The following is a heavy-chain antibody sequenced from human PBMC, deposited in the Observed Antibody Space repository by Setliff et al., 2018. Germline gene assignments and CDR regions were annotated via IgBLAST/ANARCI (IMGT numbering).Heavy chain of an antibody. J-gene: IGHJ4*02. CDR1: GFSLSTSLVG. D-gene: IGHD6-19*01. Sequence: SGPTLVNPTQTLTLTCTFSGFSLSTSLVGAGWIRQPPGKALEWLALIYWNDDKRYSPSLKSRLTITKDTSKNQVVLTMTNMDPVDTATYYCAHTKQQQWLVPFFFDFWGQGTPVTVSS. CDR2: IYWNDDK. CDR3: AHTKQQQWLVPFFFDF. V-gene: IGHV2-5*01.